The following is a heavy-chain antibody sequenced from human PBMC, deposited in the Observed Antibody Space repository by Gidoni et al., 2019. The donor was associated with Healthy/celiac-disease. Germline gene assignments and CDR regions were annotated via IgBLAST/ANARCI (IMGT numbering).Heavy chain of an antibody. D-gene: IGHD3-22*01. CDR3: ARDLISGGERITMIVVVRSHGFDY. V-gene: IGHV1-69*04. CDR2: IIPILGIA. Sequence: QVQLVQSGAEVKKPGSSVKVSCKASGGTFSSYAISWVRQAPGQGLEWMGRIIPILGIANYALTFQGRVTSTADKSTSTAYMELSSLGSEDSAVYYFARDLISGGERITMIVVVRSHGFDYWSQGTLVTVSS. J-gene: IGHJ4*02. CDR1: GGTFSSYA.